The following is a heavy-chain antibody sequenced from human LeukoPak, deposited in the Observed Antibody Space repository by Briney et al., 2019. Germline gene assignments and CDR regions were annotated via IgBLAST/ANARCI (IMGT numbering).Heavy chain of an antibody. V-gene: IGHV1-18*04. Sequence: GASVKVSCKASGYTFTGYYIHWVRQAPGQGLEWMGWISVHNGNTNYAQKVQGRVTMTTDTSTSTAYMEMRSLRSDDTAVYYCARDVGSLYDFWSGYIDYWGQGTLVTVSS. CDR2: ISVHNGNT. J-gene: IGHJ4*02. CDR1: GYTFTGYY. CDR3: ARDVGSLYDFWSGYIDY. D-gene: IGHD3-3*01.